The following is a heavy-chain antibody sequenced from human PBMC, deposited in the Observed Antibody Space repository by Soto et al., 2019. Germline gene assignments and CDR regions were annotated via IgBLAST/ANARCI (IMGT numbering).Heavy chain of an antibody. CDR1: GFTFRNYA. CDR2: IRSKAYGGTT. CDR3: TSEVFAVVIPHGMDV. J-gene: IGHJ6*02. V-gene: IGHV3-49*02. D-gene: IGHD3-3*01. Sequence: PGESLRLSCAASGFTFRNYAIHWVRQAPGKGLEWVGFIRSKAYGGTTEYAASVKGRFTISRDESKSIAYLQMNSLKTEDTAVYYCTSEVFAVVIPHGMDVWGQGTTVTVSS.